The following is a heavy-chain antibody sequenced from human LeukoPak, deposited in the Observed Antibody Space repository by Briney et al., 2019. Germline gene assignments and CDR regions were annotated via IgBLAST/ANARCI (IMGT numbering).Heavy chain of an antibody. V-gene: IGHV3-74*01. CDR3: ARELSIAVAGLTF. D-gene: IGHD6-19*01. Sequence: GGSLRLSCAASGFTFSSYWIHWVRQAPGKGLVWVSRINSDGSSTTYADSVKGRFTISRDNSKNTLYLQMNSLRAEDTAVYCCARELSIAVAGLTFWGQGTLVTVSS. CDR2: INSDGSST. CDR1: GFTFSSYW. J-gene: IGHJ4*02.